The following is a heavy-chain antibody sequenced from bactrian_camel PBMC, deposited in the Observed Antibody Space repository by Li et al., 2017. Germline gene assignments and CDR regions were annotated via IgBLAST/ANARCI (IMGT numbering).Heavy chain of an antibody. D-gene: IGHD3*01. CDR1: GFTFSGYW. V-gene: IGHV3S1*01. Sequence: HVQLVESGGDLVQPGGSLTLSCTASGFTFSGYWMYWVRQTPAKGLEWVSGVASNGGSTEYADSIVGRFTIARDNAKNTLYLQLNSLKTEDTAMYYCALGSSRQATMTARGKGTQVTVS. CDR2: VASNGGST. J-gene: IGHJ4*01.